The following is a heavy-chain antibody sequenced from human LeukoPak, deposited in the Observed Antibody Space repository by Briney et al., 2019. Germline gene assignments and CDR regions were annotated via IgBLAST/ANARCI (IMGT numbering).Heavy chain of an antibody. CDR3: AKDGRGSSGSLDY. D-gene: IGHD3-22*01. CDR1: GFTFSSYE. V-gene: IGHV3-30*18. J-gene: IGHJ4*02. Sequence: GGSLRLSCAASGFTFSSYEMNWVRQAPGKGLEWVAVISYDGSNKYYADSVKGRFTISRDNSKNTLYLQMNSLRAEDTAVYYCAKDGRGSSGSLDYWGQGTLVTVSS. CDR2: ISYDGSNK.